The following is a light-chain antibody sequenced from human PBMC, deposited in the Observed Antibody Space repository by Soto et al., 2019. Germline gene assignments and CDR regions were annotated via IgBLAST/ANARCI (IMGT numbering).Light chain of an antibody. V-gene: IGLV2-23*02. CDR1: SSDVGRYNL. CDR2: EVT. Sequence: QSALTQPVSVSGSPGQSITISCTGTSSDVGRYNLVSWYQQHAGKAPKLMIYEVTKRLSGVSNRFSGSKSGNTASLTISGLQAEDEADYYCCSYAGSSAFEFGGGTKLTVL. J-gene: IGLJ2*01. CDR3: CSYAGSSAFE.